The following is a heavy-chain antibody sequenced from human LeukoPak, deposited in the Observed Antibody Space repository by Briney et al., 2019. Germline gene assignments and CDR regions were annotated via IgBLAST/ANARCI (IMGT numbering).Heavy chain of an antibody. Sequence: SETPSLTCTVSGGSISSYYWSWIRQPAGKGLEWIGRIYTSGSTNYNPSLKNRVTMSVDTSKNQLSLNLSSVTAADTAVYYCARGAGLRYFDYWGQGTLVTVSS. J-gene: IGHJ4*02. CDR2: IYTSGST. V-gene: IGHV4-4*07. CDR1: GGSISSYY. CDR3: ARGAGLRYFDY.